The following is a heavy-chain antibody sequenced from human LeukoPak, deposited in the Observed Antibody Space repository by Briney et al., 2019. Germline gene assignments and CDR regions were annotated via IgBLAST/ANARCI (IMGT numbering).Heavy chain of an antibody. D-gene: IGHD2-8*01. CDR1: GFTFSSYA. J-gene: IGHJ4*02. Sequence: GGSLRLSCAASGFTFSSYAVSWVRQAPGKGLEWVSSIGGSGGSTYSADSVKGRFTISRDNSKNTLYLQMNSLRAEDTALYYCAKDRSCTNDICHGDFDYWGQGTLVTVFS. CDR2: IGGSGGST. V-gene: IGHV3-23*01. CDR3: AKDRSCTNDICHGDFDY.